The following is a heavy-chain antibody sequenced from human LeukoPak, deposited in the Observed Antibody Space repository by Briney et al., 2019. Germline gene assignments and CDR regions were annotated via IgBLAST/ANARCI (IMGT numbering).Heavy chain of an antibody. D-gene: IGHD6-6*01. CDR2: ISSSSSYI. CDR3: ARGGVPSSSSNYFDY. J-gene: IGHJ4*02. V-gene: IGHV3-21*01. Sequence: GGSLRLSCAASGFTFSSYSMNWVRQAPGKGLGWVSSISSSSSYIYYADSVKGRFTISRDNAKNSLYLQMNSLRAEDTAVYYCARGGVPSSSSNYFDYWGQGTLVTVSA. CDR1: GFTFSSYS.